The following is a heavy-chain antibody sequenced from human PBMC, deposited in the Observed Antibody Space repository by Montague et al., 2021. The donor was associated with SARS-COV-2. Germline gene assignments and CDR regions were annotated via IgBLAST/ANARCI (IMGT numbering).Heavy chain of an antibody. CDR3: ARHKTGERCFDY. V-gene: IGHV4-34*12. J-gene: IGHJ4*02. CDR2: IILGGSA. CDR1: GGSFSSYY. D-gene: IGHD7-27*01. Sequence: SETLSLTCAVYGGSFSSYYWSRIRKPPGKGLEWIGEIILGGSASYRSTLTNRVTMPVATSKYQLPLKLYSATAADTATYFCARHKTGERCFDYWGQGTLFAVSS.